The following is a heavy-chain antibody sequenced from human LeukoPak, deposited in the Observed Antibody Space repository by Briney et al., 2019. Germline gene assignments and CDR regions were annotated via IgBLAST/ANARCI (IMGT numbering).Heavy chain of an antibody. CDR2: ISGISGSTT. CDR3: AKNFASGGGVPYPMDG. CDR1: GFNFADHA. V-gene: IGHV3-23*01. Sequence: GGSLALSCAATGFNFADHAMRWVRQAPGKGLEWVSAISGISGSTTIYADSVKGRFAVSRDNSRNTLFLQMNSLRAEDTAVYYCAKNFASGGGVPYPMDGRGQGT. J-gene: IGHJ6*02. D-gene: IGHD3-10*01.